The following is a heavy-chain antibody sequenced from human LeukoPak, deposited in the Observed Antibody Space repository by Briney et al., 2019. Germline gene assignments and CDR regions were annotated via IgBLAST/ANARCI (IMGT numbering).Heavy chain of an antibody. CDR3: ARVFYGGSLGFDY. Sequence: SETLSLTCTVSGGSISSYYWSWIRQPPGKGLVWIGYIYYSGSTKYNPSLKSRVNISVDTSKNQFSLKLSSVTAADTAVYYCARVFYGGSLGFDYWGQGTLVTVSS. CDR2: IYYSGST. CDR1: GGSISSYY. V-gene: IGHV4-59*01. D-gene: IGHD4-23*01. J-gene: IGHJ4*02.